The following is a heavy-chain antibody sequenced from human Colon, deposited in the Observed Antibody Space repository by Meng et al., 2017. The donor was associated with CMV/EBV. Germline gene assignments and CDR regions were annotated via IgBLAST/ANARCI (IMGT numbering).Heavy chain of an antibody. CDR2: SYWNDDK. J-gene: IGHJ4*02. Sequence: RGVGVGWIRQAPGKALQSLALSYWNDDKRYSPSLKSRLTITKDASKTQVVVTMTNTDPVDTATYYCAHRRGYCSSTSCDPGGLFDYWGQGTLVTVSS. CDR3: AHRRGYCSSTSCDPGGLFDY. V-gene: IGHV2-5*01. CDR1: RGVG. D-gene: IGHD2-2*01.